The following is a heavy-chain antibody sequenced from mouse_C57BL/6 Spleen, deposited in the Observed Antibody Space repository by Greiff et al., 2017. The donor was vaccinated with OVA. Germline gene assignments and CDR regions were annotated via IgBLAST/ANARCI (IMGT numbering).Heavy chain of an antibody. CDR1: GFTFSSYA. CDR2: ISDGGSYT. J-gene: IGHJ2*01. CDR3: APGDFGFDY. Sequence: EVKLQESGGGLVKPGGSLKLSCAASGFTFSSYAMSWVRQTPEKRLEWVATISDGGSYTYYPDNVKGRFTISRDNAKNNLYLQMSHLKSEDTAMYYCAPGDFGFDYWGQGTTLTVSS. V-gene: IGHV5-4*03.